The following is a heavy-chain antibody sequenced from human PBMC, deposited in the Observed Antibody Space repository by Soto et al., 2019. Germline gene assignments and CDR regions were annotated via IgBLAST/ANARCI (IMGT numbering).Heavy chain of an antibody. J-gene: IGHJ6*03. D-gene: IGHD2-2*01. V-gene: IGHV4-34*01. CDR1: GGSFSGYY. CDR2: INHSGST. CDR3: ATGRCSSTSCYAVLYYYYYYMDV. Sequence: QVQLQQWGAGLLKPSETLSLTCAVYGGSFSGYYWSWIRQPPGKGLEWIGEINHSGSTNYNPSLKSRVTISVDTSKNQFSLKLSSVTAADTAVYYCATGRCSSTSCYAVLYYYYYYMDVWGKGTTVTVSS.